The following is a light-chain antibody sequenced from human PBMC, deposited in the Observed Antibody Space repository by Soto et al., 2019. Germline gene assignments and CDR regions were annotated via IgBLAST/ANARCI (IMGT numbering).Light chain of an antibody. V-gene: IGKV3-20*01. CDR1: QSVGSAY. J-gene: IGKJ5*01. CDR3: QQYDTSPIT. CDR2: GGS. Sequence: DIVLTQSPGTLSLSPGERATLSCRASQSVGSAYLAWYQQRPGQAPRLLIYGGSSRATGIPDRFSGRGSGTDFSLTISRLEPEDFALYYCQQYDTSPITFGQGTRLEIK.